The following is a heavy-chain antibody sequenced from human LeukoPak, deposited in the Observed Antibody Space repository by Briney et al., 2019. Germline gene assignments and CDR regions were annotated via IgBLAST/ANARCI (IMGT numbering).Heavy chain of an antibody. CDR2: INAGNGNT. J-gene: IGHJ4*02. D-gene: IGHD3-3*01. CDR1: GYSFTTYS. V-gene: IGHV1-3*01. Sequence: ASVQVSCRASGYSFTTYSIHWVRQAPGQRLEWMGWINAGNGNTKYSQKFQGRVTITRDTSASTAYMELSSLRSEDTAVYYCAAGDFWSGYGRDYWGQGTLVTVSS. CDR3: AAGDFWSGYGRDY.